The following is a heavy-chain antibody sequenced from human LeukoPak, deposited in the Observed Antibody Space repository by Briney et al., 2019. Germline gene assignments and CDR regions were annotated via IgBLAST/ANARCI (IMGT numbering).Heavy chain of an antibody. D-gene: IGHD2-15*01. CDR1: GGSISSYY. J-gene: IGHJ4*02. V-gene: IGHV4-59*01. Sequence: PSETLSLTCTVSGGSISSYYWSWLRQPPGKGLEWIGYIYYSGSTNYNPSLKSRVTISVDTSKNQFSLKLSSVTAADTAVYYCARARDIVVVPWYFDYWGQGTLVTVSS. CDR2: IYYSGST. CDR3: ARARDIVVVPWYFDY.